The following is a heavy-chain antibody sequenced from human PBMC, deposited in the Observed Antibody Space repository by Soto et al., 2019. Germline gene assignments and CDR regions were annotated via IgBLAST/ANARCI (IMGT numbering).Heavy chain of an antibody. J-gene: IGHJ4*02. CDR3: ARHADSSSYYYPFDY. V-gene: IGHV4-38-2*01. Sequence: SETLSLTCFVSRYSIISGYYCDWIRQPPGKGLEWIGSIFHGGTTYYNPSLKSRLTISVDTSKNQFSLTLSSVTAADTAVYYCARHADSSSYYYPFDYWGQGSLVTVSS. D-gene: IGHD3-22*01. CDR1: RYSIISGYY. CDR2: IFHGGTT.